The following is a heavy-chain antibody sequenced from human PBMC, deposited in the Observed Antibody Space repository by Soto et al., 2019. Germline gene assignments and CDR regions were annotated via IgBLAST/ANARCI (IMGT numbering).Heavy chain of an antibody. CDR1: GGSISSGGYY. J-gene: IGHJ5*02. Sequence: SETLSLTCTVSGGSISSGGYYWSWIRQHPGKGLEWIGYIYYSGSTYYNPSLKSRVTISVDTSKNQFSLKLSSVTAADTAVYYCARDFSPGGPYNWFDPWGQGTLVTVSS. D-gene: IGHD3-10*01. CDR3: ARDFSPGGPYNWFDP. CDR2: IYYSGST. V-gene: IGHV4-31*03.